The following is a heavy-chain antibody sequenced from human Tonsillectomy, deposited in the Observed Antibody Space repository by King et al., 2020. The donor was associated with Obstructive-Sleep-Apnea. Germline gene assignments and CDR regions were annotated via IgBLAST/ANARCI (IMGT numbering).Heavy chain of an antibody. CDR1: GYSFTNYW. CDR3: ARQDTYSSGQYYFDY. V-gene: IGHV5-10-1*03. Sequence: VQLVESGAEVKKPGESLRISCKGSGYSFTNYWINWVRQMPGKGLEWMGRIDPTASYTNFSPSFQGHVTISADRSISTVYLQWNSLKASDSAMYYCARQDTYSSGQYYFDYWGQGTLVTVSS. J-gene: IGHJ4*02. D-gene: IGHD6-19*01. CDR2: IDPTASYT.